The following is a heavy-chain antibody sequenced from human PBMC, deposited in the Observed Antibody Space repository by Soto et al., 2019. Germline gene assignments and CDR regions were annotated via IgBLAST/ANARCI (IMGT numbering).Heavy chain of an antibody. V-gene: IGHV1-46*01. CDR1: GYTFTSYY. J-gene: IGHJ6*02. CDR2: INPSGGST. D-gene: IGHD3-10*01. CDR3: ARERLLWFGELLSDGYYYYYGMEV. Sequence: ASVKVSCKASGYTFTSYYMHWVRQAPGQGLEWMGIINPSGGSTSYAQKFQGRVTMTRDTSTSTVYMELSSLRSEDTAVYYCARERLLWFGELLSDGYYYYYGMEVWGRGTTVTVSS.